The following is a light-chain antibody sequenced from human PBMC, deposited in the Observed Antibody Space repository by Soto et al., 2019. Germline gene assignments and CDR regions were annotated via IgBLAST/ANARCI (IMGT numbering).Light chain of an antibody. Sequence: QSALTQPASVSGSPGQSITISCTGTSSDVGGYNYVSWYQQHPGKAPKLMIYEVSNRPSGVSNRFPGSKSGNTASLTISGLQAEDEADYYCSSYTSSSRWVFGGGTKLTVL. J-gene: IGLJ3*02. V-gene: IGLV2-14*01. CDR3: SSYTSSSRWV. CDR1: SSDVGGYNY. CDR2: EVS.